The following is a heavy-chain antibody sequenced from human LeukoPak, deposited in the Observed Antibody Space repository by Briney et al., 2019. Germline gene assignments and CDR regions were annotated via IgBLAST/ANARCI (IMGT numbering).Heavy chain of an antibody. J-gene: IGHJ4*02. Sequence: GGSLRLSCSASRFTFSSYTMNWVRQAPGKGLEWVSSIDPSSTYIYYTDSVKGRFTISRDNAQNSLYLQMNSLRAEDTAVYYCTRGSYGDYEYWGQGTLVTVSS. V-gene: IGHV3-21*01. CDR3: TRGSYGDYEY. CDR2: IDPSSTYI. CDR1: RFTFSSYT. D-gene: IGHD4-17*01.